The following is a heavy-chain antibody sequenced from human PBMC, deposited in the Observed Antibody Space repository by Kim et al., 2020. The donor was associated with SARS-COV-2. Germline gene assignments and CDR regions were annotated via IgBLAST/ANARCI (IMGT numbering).Heavy chain of an antibody. Sequence: GSTYSNPPLKSRVTKSVDTSKNQFSLKLSSVTAADTAGYYCARGYNWFDPWGQGTLVTVSS. V-gene: IGHV4-39*07. CDR2: GST. J-gene: IGHJ5*02. CDR3: ARGYNWFDP.